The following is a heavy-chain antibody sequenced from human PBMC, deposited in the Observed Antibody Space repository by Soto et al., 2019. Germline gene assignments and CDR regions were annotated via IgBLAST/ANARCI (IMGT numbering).Heavy chain of an antibody. CDR2: ISGSGGST. D-gene: IGHD2-2*01. CDR1: GFTFSSYA. CDR3: AKEGLGCSSTSCKDWFDP. J-gene: IGHJ5*02. Sequence: GGSLRLSCAASGFTFSSYAMSWVRQAPGKGLGWVSAISGSGGSTYYADTVKGRFTISRDNSKNKLYLQMNSLKAEDTALFYFAKEGLGCSSTSCKDWFDPWGQGTLVTVSS. V-gene: IGHV3-23*01.